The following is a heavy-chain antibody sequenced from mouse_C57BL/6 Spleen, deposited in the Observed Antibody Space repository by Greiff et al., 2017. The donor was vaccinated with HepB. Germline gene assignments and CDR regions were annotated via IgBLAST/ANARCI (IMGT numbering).Heavy chain of an antibody. J-gene: IGHJ1*03. D-gene: IGHD2-5*01. CDR3: AILAYYSNFWYFDV. CDR2: INPNYGTT. Sequence: EVQGVESGPELVKPGASVKISCKASGYSFTDYNMNWVKQSNGKSLEWIGVINPNYGTTSYNQKFKGKATLTVDQSSSTAYMQLNSLTSEDSAVYYCAILAYYSNFWYFDVWGTGTTVTVSS. CDR1: GYSFTDYN. V-gene: IGHV1-39*01.